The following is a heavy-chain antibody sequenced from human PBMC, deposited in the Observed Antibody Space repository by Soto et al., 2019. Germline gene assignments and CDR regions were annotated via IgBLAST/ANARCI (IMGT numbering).Heavy chain of an antibody. CDR3: ATWRPNQAVAGTAFDY. D-gene: IGHD6-19*01. CDR1: GGSVSSGGYY. CDR2: IYYSGST. Sequence: TLSLTCTVSGGSVSSGGYYWSWIRQHPGKGLEWIGYIYYSGSTYYNPSLKSRLSISVDTSKNQFTLKLSSVTAADTAVYYCATWRPNQAVAGTAFDYWGQGTLVTVSS. V-gene: IGHV4-31*03. J-gene: IGHJ4*02.